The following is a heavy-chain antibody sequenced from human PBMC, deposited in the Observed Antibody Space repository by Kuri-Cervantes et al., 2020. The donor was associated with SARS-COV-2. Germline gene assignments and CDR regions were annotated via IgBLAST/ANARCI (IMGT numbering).Heavy chain of an antibody. J-gene: IGHJ4*02. D-gene: IGHD6-19*01. CDR1: GFTVNNNY. V-gene: IGHV3-66*02. Sequence: GGSLRLSCAASGFTVNNNYMAWVRQAPEKGLQWVSIIYGDGSTFYADSVKGRFTISRDNSKNTLFLQMNSLRIEDTALYYCARVGSGPGGVDHWGQGTLVTVSS. CDR3: ARVGSGPGGVDH. CDR2: IYGDGST.